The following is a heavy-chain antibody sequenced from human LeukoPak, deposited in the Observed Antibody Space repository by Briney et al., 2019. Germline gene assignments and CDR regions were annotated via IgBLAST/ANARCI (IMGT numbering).Heavy chain of an antibody. Sequence: ASVKVSCKASGYTFTGHYMHWVRQAPGQGLEWMGWINPNSGGTNYAQKFQGRATMTRDTSISTAYMELSRLRSDDTAVYYCARVNTVSYYFDYWGQGTLVTVSS. CDR1: GYTFTGHY. CDR3: ARVNTVSYYFDY. V-gene: IGHV1-2*02. D-gene: IGHD4-17*01. J-gene: IGHJ4*02. CDR2: INPNSGGT.